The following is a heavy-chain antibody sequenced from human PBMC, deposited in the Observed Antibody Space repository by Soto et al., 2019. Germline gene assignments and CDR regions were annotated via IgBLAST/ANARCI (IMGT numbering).Heavy chain of an antibody. CDR2: TSYNGST. Sequence: SETLSLTCTVSGGSMSSHYWTWLRQPPGKGLEWIGYTSYNGSTYYNPSLKSRVTISADTSRNQFSLKLSSVIAADTAVYYCARADPDASVGYWGQGTLVTVSS. V-gene: IGHV4-59*11. CDR1: GGSMSSHY. J-gene: IGHJ4*02. CDR3: ARADPDASVGY. D-gene: IGHD3-16*01.